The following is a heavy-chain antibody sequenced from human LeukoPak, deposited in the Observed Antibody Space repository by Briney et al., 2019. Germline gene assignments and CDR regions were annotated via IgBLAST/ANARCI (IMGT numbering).Heavy chain of an antibody. CDR3: ASGNYDFWSGYYFFRYYYMDV. CDR1: GGSISSSSYY. D-gene: IGHD3-3*01. J-gene: IGHJ6*03. CDR2: IYYSGST. V-gene: IGHV4-39*07. Sequence: SETLSLTCTVSGGSISSSSYYWGWIRQPPGKGLEWIGSIYYSGSTYYNPSLKSRVTISVDTSKNQFSLKLSSVTAADTAVYYCASGNYDFWSGYYFFRYYYMDVWGKGTTVTVSS.